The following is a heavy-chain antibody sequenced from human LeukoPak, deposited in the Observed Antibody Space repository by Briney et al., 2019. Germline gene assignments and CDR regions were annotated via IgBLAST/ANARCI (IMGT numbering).Heavy chain of an antibody. Sequence: GALRLSCEGSGFSFSSYWMTWVRQSPGKGPEWVANIKQDESETYTVDSVKGRLTISRDNAKNSVYLHMNSLRAEDTALYYCARLSAYYYGSFFYYYMDVWGKGTTVTVSS. CDR1: GFSFSSYW. CDR2: IKQDESET. V-gene: IGHV3-7*01. D-gene: IGHD3-10*01. CDR3: ARLSAYYYGSFFYYYMDV. J-gene: IGHJ6*03.